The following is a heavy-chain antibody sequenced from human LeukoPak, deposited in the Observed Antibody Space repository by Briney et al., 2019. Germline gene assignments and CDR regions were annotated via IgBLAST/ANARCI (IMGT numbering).Heavy chain of an antibody. J-gene: IGHJ4*02. V-gene: IGHV4-39*01. Sequence: PSETLSLTCTVSGGSISSSSYYWGWIRQPPGKGLEWIGSIYYSGSTYYNPSLKSRVTISVDTSKNQFSLKLSSVIAADTAVYYCARHREDIVVVPAANFDYWGQGTLVTVSS. CDR1: GGSISSSSYY. D-gene: IGHD2-2*01. CDR2: IYYSGST. CDR3: ARHREDIVVVPAANFDY.